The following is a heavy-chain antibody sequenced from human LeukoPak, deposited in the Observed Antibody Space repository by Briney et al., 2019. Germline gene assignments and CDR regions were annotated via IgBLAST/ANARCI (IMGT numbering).Heavy chain of an antibody. CDR1: GGSISSYY. J-gene: IGHJ4*02. CDR2: IYTSGST. D-gene: IGHD1-7*01. V-gene: IGHV4-4*09. CDR3: ARRQGTGTTYFDY. Sequence: SETLSLTCTVSGGSISSYYWSWIRQPPGKGLEWIGYIYTSGSTNYNPSLKSRVTISVDTSKNQFSLKLSSVTAADTAVYYCARRQGTGTTYFDYWGQGTLVTVSS.